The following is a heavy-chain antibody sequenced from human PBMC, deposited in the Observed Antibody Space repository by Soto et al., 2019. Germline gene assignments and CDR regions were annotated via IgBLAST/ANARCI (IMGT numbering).Heavy chain of an antibody. CDR3: AIRASYYDSSGYFDY. V-gene: IGHV3-74*01. Sequence: PGGSLRLSCAASGFTFSSYWMHWVRQAPGKGLVWVSRINSDGSSTRYADSVKGRFTISRDNAKNTLYLQMNSLRAEDTAVYYCAIRASYYDSSGYFDYWGQGTLVTVSS. D-gene: IGHD3-22*01. J-gene: IGHJ4*02. CDR1: GFTFSSYW. CDR2: INSDGSST.